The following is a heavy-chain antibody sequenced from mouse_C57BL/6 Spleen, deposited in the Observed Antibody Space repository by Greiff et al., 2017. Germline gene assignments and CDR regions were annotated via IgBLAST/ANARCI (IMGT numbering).Heavy chain of an antibody. J-gene: IGHJ4*01. Sequence: EVQGVESGGGLVQPGGSLKLSCAASGFTFSDYYMYWVRQTPEKRLEWVAYISNGGGSTYYPDTVKGRFTISRDNAKNTLYLQMSRLKSEDTAMYYCARHYDYDRSYYAMDYWGQGTSVTVSS. CDR2: ISNGGGST. V-gene: IGHV5-12*01. CDR1: GFTFSDYY. CDR3: ARHYDYDRSYYAMDY. D-gene: IGHD2-4*01.